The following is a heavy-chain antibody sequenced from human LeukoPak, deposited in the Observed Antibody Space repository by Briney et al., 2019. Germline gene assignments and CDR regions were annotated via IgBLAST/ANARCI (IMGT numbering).Heavy chain of an antibody. CDR2: IYYSVST. CDR3: ARVREILFDY. J-gene: IGHJ4*02. V-gene: IGHV4-59*01. D-gene: IGHD1-26*01. Sequence: EWIGYIYYSVSTNYNPSLKSRVTISVDTSKNQFSLKLSSVTAADTAVYYCARVREILFDYWGQGTLVTVSS.